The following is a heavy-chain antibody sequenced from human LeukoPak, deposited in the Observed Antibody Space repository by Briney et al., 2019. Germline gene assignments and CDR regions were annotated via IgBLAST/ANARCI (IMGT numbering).Heavy chain of an antibody. CDR3: ARESMTVTDY. J-gene: IGHJ4*02. CDR2: ISSSSSYI. Sequence: GGSLRLSCAASGFTFSSYSMNWVRQAPGKGLEWVSSISSSSSYIYYADSVKGRFTISRDDAKNSLYLQMSSLRAEDTAVYYCARESMTVTDYWGQGTLVTVSS. D-gene: IGHD4-17*01. CDR1: GFTFSSYS. V-gene: IGHV3-21*01.